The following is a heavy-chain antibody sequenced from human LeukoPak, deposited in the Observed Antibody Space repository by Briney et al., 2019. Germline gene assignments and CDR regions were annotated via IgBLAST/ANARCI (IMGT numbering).Heavy chain of an antibody. V-gene: IGHV4-59*01. CDR1: IDSITSYY. J-gene: IGHJ4*02. CDR2: IYHSGNT. Sequence: KASETLSLTCSVPIDSITSYYWSWIRQPPGKGLEWIGFIYHSGNTNSNPSLTTRVTMSVDTSKTQITLRLSSVTAADTAVYYCAREEGIAAAGALEHWGQGILVTVSS. D-gene: IGHD6-13*01. CDR3: AREEGIAAAGALEH.